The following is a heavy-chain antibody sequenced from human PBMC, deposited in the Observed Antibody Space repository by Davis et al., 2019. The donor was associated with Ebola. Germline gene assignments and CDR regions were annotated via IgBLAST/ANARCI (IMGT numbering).Heavy chain of an antibody. Sequence: GESLKISCAASGFAVSSNYMSWVRQAPGKGLEWFSVIYSGGSTYYADSVKGRFTISRDNSKNTLYLQMNSLRAEDTAVYYCARDQGYCSGGSCYSGYYYYGMDVWGQGTTVTVSS. J-gene: IGHJ6*02. CDR2: IYSGGST. D-gene: IGHD2-15*01. CDR3: ARDQGYCSGGSCYSGYYYYGMDV. CDR1: GFAVSSNY. V-gene: IGHV3-53*01.